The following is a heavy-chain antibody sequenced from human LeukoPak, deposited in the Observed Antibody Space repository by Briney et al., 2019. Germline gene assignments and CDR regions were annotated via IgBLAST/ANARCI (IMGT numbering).Heavy chain of an antibody. J-gene: IGHJ6*03. CDR3: ARGGINYGDYYYYYMDV. Sequence: SVKVSCKASGGTFSSYAISWVRQAPGQGLEWMGGIIPIFGTANYAQKFQGRVTITADKSTSTAYMELSSLRSEDTAVYYCARGGINYGDYYYYYMDVWGKGTTVTVSS. CDR2: IIPIFGTA. V-gene: IGHV1-69*06. D-gene: IGHD4-17*01. CDR1: GGTFSSYA.